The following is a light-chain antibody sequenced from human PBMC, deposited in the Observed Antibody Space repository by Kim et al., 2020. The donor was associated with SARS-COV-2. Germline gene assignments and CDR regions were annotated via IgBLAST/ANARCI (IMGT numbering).Light chain of an antibody. CDR2: QDT. J-gene: IGLJ2*01. Sequence: SYELTQPPSVSVSPGQTATITCSGDLLGSQYAAWYQQKPGQSTLLVTFQDTQRPSGISERFSASTSEDTATLTISGTQVLDEANYYCQTWDGSAVLFGGGTQLTVL. CDR1: LLGSQY. V-gene: IGLV3-1*01. CDR3: QTWDGSAVL.